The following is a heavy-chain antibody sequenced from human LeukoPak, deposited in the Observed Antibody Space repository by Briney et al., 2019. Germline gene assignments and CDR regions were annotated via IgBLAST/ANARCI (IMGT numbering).Heavy chain of an antibody. D-gene: IGHD3-16*01. Sequence: TSETLSLTCAVYGGAFSGYSWSWIRQPPGKGLEWIGEIDPNGTTNYNPSLKSRVIVSVDTSKNQFSLNLNSVTAADTALYYCARGRSYEYGDYDYWGQGTLVTVSS. CDR1: GGAFSGYS. J-gene: IGHJ4*02. CDR2: IDPNGTT. CDR3: ARGRSYEYGDYDY. V-gene: IGHV4-34*01.